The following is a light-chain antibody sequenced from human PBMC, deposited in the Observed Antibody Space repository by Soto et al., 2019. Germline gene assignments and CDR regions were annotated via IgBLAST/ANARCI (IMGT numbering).Light chain of an antibody. CDR1: QSLDGNW. Sequence: EIVLTQSPGTLSLSPGERVTLSCRASQSLDGNWLAWYHQKPGQAPRFLIYSASNRAAGLPGRFSGGGSGTAFALAINRLEPEDFAVYYCQQYATSPITFGQGTRL. V-gene: IGKV3-20*01. CDR3: QQYATSPIT. J-gene: IGKJ5*01. CDR2: SAS.